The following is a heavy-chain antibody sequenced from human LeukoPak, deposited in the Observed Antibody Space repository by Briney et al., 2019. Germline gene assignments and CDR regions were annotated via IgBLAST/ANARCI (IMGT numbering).Heavy chain of an antibody. CDR2: ISSSSSYI. CDR3: AGEGGTPGDFDL. CDR1: GFTFSSYS. V-gene: IGHV3-21*01. J-gene: IGHJ2*01. D-gene: IGHD3-16*01. Sequence: PGGSLRLSCAVSGFTFSSYSMNWVRQAPGKGLEWVSSISSSSSYIYYADSVKGRFTISRDNAKNSLYLQMNSLRAEDTAVYYCAGEGGTPGDFDLWGRGTLVTVSS.